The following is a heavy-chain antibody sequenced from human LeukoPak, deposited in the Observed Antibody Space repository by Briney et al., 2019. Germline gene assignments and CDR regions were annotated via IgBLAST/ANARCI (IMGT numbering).Heavy chain of an antibody. V-gene: IGHV1-58*02. Sequence: GASVKVSCKASGFTFTSSAMQWVRQARGQRLEWIGWIVVGSGNTNYAQKFQERVTITRDMSTSTAYMELSSLRSEDTAVYYCAAAPDGEWLWATDVWGKGTTVTVSS. J-gene: IGHJ6*04. CDR3: AAAPDGEWLWATDV. D-gene: IGHD3-3*01. CDR1: GFTFTSSA. CDR2: IVVGSGNT.